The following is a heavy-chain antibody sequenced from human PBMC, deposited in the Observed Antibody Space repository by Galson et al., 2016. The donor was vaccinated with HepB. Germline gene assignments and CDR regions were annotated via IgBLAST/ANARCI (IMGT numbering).Heavy chain of an antibody. J-gene: IGHJ4*02. CDR2: IDWDDDK. Sequence: PALVKPTQTLTLTCTFSGFSLTTSGMCVSWIRQRPGKALEWLARIDWDDDKYYSTSLKTRLTISKDTSKNQVVLRMTNMDPLDTGTYYCARIKGWRYSYEADFWGQGTLVTVYS. CDR3: ARIKGWRYSYEADF. D-gene: IGHD5-18*01. V-gene: IGHV2-70*11. CDR1: GFSLTTSGMC.